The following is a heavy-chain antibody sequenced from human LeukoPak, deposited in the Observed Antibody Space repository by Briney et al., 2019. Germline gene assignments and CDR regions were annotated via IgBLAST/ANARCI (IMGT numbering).Heavy chain of an antibody. CDR3: ARGSPVTYSSSYGWFDP. CDR2: ISNSDSTI. Sequence: GGSLRLSCAASGFTFSSYEMNWVRQAPGRGLEWVSYISNSDSTIYYADSVKGRFTISRDNAKNSLYLQMSSLRAEDTAVYYCARGSPVTYSSSYGWFDPWGQGTLVTVSS. D-gene: IGHD6-13*01. CDR1: GFTFSSYE. J-gene: IGHJ5*02. V-gene: IGHV3-48*03.